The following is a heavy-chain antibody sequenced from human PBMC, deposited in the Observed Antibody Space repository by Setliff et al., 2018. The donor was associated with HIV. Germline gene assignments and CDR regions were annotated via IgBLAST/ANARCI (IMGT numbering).Heavy chain of an antibody. Sequence: ASVKVSCKASGYSFTGYYMHWVRQPPGQGLEWMGRINPYSGGTNYAQKFQGRVTMTRDTSITTAYMELSRLRSDDTAVYYCARVTFYGSANYYPFDPWGQGTLVTVSS. J-gene: IGHJ5*02. D-gene: IGHD3-10*01. V-gene: IGHV1-2*06. CDR1: GYSFTGYY. CDR2: INPYSGGT. CDR3: ARVTFYGSANYYPFDP.